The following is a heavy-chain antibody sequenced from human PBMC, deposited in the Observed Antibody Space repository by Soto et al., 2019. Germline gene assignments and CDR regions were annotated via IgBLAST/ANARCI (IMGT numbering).Heavy chain of an antibody. V-gene: IGHV4-59*08. D-gene: IGHD2-15*01. CDR2: IYYSGST. J-gene: IGHJ4*02. Sequence: PSETLSLTCTVSGGSISSYYWSWIRQPPGKGLEWIGYIYYSGSTNYNPSLKSRVTISVDTSKNQFSLKLSSVTAADTAVYYCARRYCSGGSCDFDYWGQGTLVTVSS. CDR3: ARRYCSGGSCDFDY. CDR1: GGSISSYY.